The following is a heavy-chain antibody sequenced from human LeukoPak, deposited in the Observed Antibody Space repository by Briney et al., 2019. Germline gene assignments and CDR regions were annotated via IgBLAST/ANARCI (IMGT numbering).Heavy chain of an antibody. D-gene: IGHD6-6*01. J-gene: IGHJ5*02. CDR1: GYIFTAYY. Sequence: ASVKVSCKASGYIFTAYYIHWVRQAPGQGLEWMGWISAYNGNTNYAQKLQGRVTMTTDTSTSTAYMELRSLRSDDTAVYYCARDIAARSQVFWFDPWGQGTLVTVSS. V-gene: IGHV1-18*01. CDR3: ARDIAARSQVFWFDP. CDR2: ISAYNGNT.